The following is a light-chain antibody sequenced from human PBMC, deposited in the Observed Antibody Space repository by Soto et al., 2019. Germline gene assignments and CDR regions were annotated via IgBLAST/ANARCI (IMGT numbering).Light chain of an antibody. Sequence: ETVMTQSPATLSVSPVEGATLSCMASQTINNNLAWYQQKPGQAPRLLIYGASRRATGVPARFSGSGSGTEFTLTIDRLEPEDFAVYYCQQYNNWPRTCGQGTKGDIK. V-gene: IGKV3-15*01. J-gene: IGKJ1*01. CDR2: GAS. CDR3: QQYNNWPRT. CDR1: QTINNN.